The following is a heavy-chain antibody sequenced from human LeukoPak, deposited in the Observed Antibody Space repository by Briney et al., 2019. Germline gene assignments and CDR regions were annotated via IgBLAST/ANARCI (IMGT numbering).Heavy chain of an antibody. Sequence: SETLSLTCTVSGGSISSYYWSWIRQTAGKGLEWIGRIYSSGSINYNPSLKSRITMSLDTPRNQLSLKSSSVTAADTAVYYCARGISGDYGLGHWGQGTLVTVSS. V-gene: IGHV4-4*07. CDR2: IYSSGSI. CDR3: ARGISGDYGLGH. D-gene: IGHD4-17*01. CDR1: GGSISSYY. J-gene: IGHJ4*02.